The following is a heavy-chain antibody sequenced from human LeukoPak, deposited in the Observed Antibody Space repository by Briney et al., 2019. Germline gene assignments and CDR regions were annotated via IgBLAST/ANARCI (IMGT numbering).Heavy chain of an antibody. D-gene: IGHD4-23*01. J-gene: IGHJ4*02. CDR2: IYSDGST. V-gene: IGHV3-66*01. Sequence: GGSLRLSCAASGFTVSSSYMSWGRQAPGKGLEWVSVIYSDGSTYYADSVKGRFTISRDNSKNTLYLQMNSLRVEGTAVYYCARNSGDYWGQGTLVTVSS. CDR1: GFTVSSSY. CDR3: ARNSGDY.